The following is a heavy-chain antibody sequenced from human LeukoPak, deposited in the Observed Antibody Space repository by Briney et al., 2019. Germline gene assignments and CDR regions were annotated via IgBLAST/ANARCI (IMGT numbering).Heavy chain of an antibody. D-gene: IGHD2-8*01. CDR3: ARGWSSDFDY. CDR1: GYTFTDYY. J-gene: IGHJ4*02. CDR2: LNSKNGDT. Sequence: ASVKVSCKASGYTFTDYYIHWVRQAPGQGLQWMGWLNSKNGDTTYAQKFQGRVTMTRDTSISTAYMELSSLKSDDTAIYYCARGWSSDFDYWGQGTLVTVSS. V-gene: IGHV1-2*02.